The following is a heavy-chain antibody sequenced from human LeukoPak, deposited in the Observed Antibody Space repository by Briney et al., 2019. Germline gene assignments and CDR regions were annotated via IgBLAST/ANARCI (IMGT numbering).Heavy chain of an antibody. V-gene: IGHV3-7*03. Sequence: GSLRLSCAASGFTFSDYWMNWVRQAPGKGLEWVANMKEDGSEKYCVDCVKGRFTISRDNAKNSLYLQMNSLRVEDTAVYYCARGPNYGSRSDYFDYWGQGTLVTVSS. J-gene: IGHJ4*02. CDR3: ARGPNYGSRSDYFDY. CDR2: MKEDGSEK. D-gene: IGHD3-10*01. CDR1: GFTFSDYW.